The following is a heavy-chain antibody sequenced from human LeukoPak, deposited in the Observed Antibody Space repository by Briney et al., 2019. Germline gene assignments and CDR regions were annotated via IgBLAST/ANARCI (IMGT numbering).Heavy chain of an antibody. CDR3: ARAVFSYCSGGSCPYFDY. CDR1: GGSISSYY. V-gene: IGHV4-59*12. J-gene: IGHJ4*02. D-gene: IGHD2-15*01. Sequence: PSETLSLTCTVSGGSISSYYWSWIRQPPGKGLEWIGSIYYSGSTYYNPSLKSRVTISVDTSKNQSSLKLTSVTAADTAVYYCARAVFSYCSGGSCPYFDYWGQGTLVTVSS. CDR2: IYYSGST.